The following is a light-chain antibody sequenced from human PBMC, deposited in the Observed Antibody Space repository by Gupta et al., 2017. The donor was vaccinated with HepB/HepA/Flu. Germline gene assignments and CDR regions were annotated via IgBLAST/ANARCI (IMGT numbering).Light chain of an antibody. CDR3: LQHNGYPLT. V-gene: IGKV1-17*01. Sequence: DIQMTHSPSPLSASVGDRVTITCRASQGIRDDLSWYQQKPGRAPKRLIYTASSLQNGVPSRFSGSGSGTEFTLTISSLQPEDSATYYCLQHNGYPLTFGQGTRLEI. CDR1: QGIRDD. J-gene: IGKJ5*01. CDR2: TAS.